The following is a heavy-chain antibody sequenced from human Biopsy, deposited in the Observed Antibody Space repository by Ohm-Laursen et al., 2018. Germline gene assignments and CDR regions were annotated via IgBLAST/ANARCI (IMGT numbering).Heavy chain of an antibody. Sequence: SDTLSLTCFVSGGSISNNNYYWGWIRQPPGKGLEWIGSIFYRGSTHYKPSLKSRVKISVDTSKNQFSLKLNSVTAADTAVYYCARDYDTSGYYYVSWGQGTLVTVSS. J-gene: IGHJ5*02. CDR3: ARDYDTSGYYYVS. D-gene: IGHD3-22*01. CDR1: GGSISNNNYY. V-gene: IGHV4-39*01. CDR2: IFYRGST.